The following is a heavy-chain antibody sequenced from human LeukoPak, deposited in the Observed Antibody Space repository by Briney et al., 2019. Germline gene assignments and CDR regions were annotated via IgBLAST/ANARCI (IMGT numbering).Heavy chain of an antibody. CDR2: ISSSGSTI. CDR1: GFTFSSYE. V-gene: IGHV3-48*03. CDR3: ARGLLWFGELTYY. Sequence: GGSLRLSCAASGFTFSSYEMNWVRQAPGKGLVWVSYISSSGSTIYYADSVKGRFTISRDNAKNSLYLQMNSLRAEDTAVYYCARGLLWFGELTYYWGQGTLVTVSS. J-gene: IGHJ4*02. D-gene: IGHD3-10*01.